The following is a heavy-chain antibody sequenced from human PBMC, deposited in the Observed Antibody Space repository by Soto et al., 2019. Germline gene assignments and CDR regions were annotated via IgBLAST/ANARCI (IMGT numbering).Heavy chain of an antibody. D-gene: IGHD3-10*01. CDR1: GGSISRNY. Sequence: QVQLQESGPGLVKPSETLSLTCTVSGGSISRNYWSWIRQPPGKGLEWIGYIYYSGSTYYNPSLNSRVTRSLATATTQISLKLRSVTAADTACASCSSGGDHGSGGQGYCGMDVWGQGTTVTVSS. CDR3: SSGGDHGSGGQGYCGMDV. V-gene: IGHV4-59*12. J-gene: IGHJ6*02. CDR2: IYYSGST.